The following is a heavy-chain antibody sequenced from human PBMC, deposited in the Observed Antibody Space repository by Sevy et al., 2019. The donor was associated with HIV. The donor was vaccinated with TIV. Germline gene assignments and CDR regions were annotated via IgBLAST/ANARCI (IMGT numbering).Heavy chain of an antibody. D-gene: IGHD4-4*01. J-gene: IGHJ4*02. V-gene: IGHV3-30-3*01. CDR3: ARDSGYSHYFMVGAY. CDR2: ISYNGNSK. CDR1: GFTFSSHA. Sequence: GVSLRLSCAASGFTFSSHAMHWVRQAPGKGLEWVAVISYNGNSKYYADSVKGRFTISRDDSKNTLALQMNSLRAEDTAVYYCARDSGYSHYFMVGAYWGQGTLVTVSS.